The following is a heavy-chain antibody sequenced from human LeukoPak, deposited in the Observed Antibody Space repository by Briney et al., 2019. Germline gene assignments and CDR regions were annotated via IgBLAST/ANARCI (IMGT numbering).Heavy chain of an antibody. J-gene: IGHJ4*02. Sequence: SETLSLTCIVSGYSITSGYHWGWTRQTPGKGLEWIGTMYHSGNINYNPSLKSRVTVSVDTSKNQFSLKLDYVTAADTAVFYCARLLGSVSFLDVWGQGILVTVSS. V-gene: IGHV4-38-2*02. CDR2: MYHSGNI. CDR3: ARLLGSVSFLDV. D-gene: IGHD3/OR15-3a*01. CDR1: GYSITSGYH.